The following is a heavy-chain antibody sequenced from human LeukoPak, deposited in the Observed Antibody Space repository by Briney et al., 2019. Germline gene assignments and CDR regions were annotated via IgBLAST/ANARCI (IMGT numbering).Heavy chain of an antibody. V-gene: IGHV4-4*02. CDR3: TRECGAFSPFGF. CDR2: VHLSGAT. D-gene: IGHD1-26*01. J-gene: IGHJ4*02. CDR1: GGSITTINW. Sequence: SGTLSLTCAVSGGSITTINWWSWVRQPPGKGLEWIGVVHLSGATNYNPSLESRVSMSIDKSKNHLSLEVTSVTAADTAIYYCTRECGAFSPFGFWGQGTLLTVSS.